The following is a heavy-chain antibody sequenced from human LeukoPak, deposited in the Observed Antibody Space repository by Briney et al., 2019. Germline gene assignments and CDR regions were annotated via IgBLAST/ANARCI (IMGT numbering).Heavy chain of an antibody. CDR2: IYDTGTT. J-gene: IGHJ5*02. CDR1: GYFICRGYY. CDR3: ARHAGDCDGSTCLNWFDP. Sequence: PSETLSLTCGVSGYFICRGYYWGWVRQPPGKGLEWIGSIYDTGTTYYNPSLKSRVIIASDTSKNQFSLKLNSVTAADTAVYYCARHAGDCDGSTCLNWFDPWGQGLPVTVSS. D-gene: IGHD2/OR15-2a*01. V-gene: IGHV4-38-2*01.